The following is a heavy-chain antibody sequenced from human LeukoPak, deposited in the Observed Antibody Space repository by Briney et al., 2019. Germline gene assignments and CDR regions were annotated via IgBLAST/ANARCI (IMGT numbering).Heavy chain of an antibody. CDR2: ISGASGYI. CDR1: GFNFSTHS. CDR3: ASTSGWYEPIDY. J-gene: IGHJ4*02. D-gene: IGHD6-19*01. V-gene: IGHV3-21*01. Sequence: GGSLRLSCAASGFNFSTHSMNWVRQAPGKGLEWVSSISGASGYIYYADFVKGRFTISRDNAKNSLFLQMNSLRAEDTAVYYCASTSGWYEPIDYWGQGTLVTVSS.